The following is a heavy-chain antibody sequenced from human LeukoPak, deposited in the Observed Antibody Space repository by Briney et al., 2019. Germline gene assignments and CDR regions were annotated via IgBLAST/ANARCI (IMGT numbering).Heavy chain of an antibody. CDR3: TTDLPYDSSGYQP. J-gene: IGHJ5*02. CDR1: GFTFSNAW. Sequence: PGGSLRLSCAASGFTFSNAWMSWVRQAPGKGLEWVGRIKSKTEGGTTDYAAPVKGRFTISRDDSKNTLYLQMNSLKTEYTAVYYCTTDLPYDSSGYQPWGQGTLVTVSS. V-gene: IGHV3-15*01. CDR2: IKSKTEGGTT. D-gene: IGHD3-22*01.